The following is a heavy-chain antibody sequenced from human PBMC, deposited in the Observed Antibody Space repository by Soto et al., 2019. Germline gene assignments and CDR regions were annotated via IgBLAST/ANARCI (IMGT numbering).Heavy chain of an antibody. CDR1: GGYISSYY. D-gene: IGHD5-12*01. Sequence: PSETLSLTCTVSGGYISSYYLSWIRQPPGKGLEWIGYIYYSGSTNYNPSLKSRVTISVDRSKNQFSLKLSSVTAADTAVYYCAAGGGLPRYYWGQGTLVTVSS. J-gene: IGHJ4*02. V-gene: IGHV4-59*12. CDR3: AAGGGLPRYY. CDR2: IYYSGST.